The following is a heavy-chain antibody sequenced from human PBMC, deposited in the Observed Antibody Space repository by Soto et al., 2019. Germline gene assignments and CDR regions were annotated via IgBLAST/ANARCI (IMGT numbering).Heavy chain of an antibody. J-gene: IGHJ4*02. CDR2: ISYDGSNK. CDR1: GFTFSSYA. V-gene: IGHV3-30-3*01. CDR3: ARARYSRHTGNLDY. D-gene: IGHD2-15*01. Sequence: GGSLRLSCAASGFTFSSYAMHWVRQAPGKGLEWVAVISYDGSNKYYADSVKGRFTISRDNSKNTLYLQMNSLRAEDTAVYYCARARYSRHTGNLDYWGQGTLVTVSS.